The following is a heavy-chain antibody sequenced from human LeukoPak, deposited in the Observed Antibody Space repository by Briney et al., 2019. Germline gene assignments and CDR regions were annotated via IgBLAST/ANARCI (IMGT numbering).Heavy chain of an antibody. CDR3: ARPTGYCSGGSCYSADPYYYYYMDV. CDR2: ISSSSSYI. Sequence: GGSLRLSCAASGFTFSSYSMNWVRQAPGKGLEWVSSISSSSSYIYYADSVKGRFTISRDNAKNSLYLQMNSLRAEDTAVYYCARPTGYCSGGSCYSADPYYYYYMDVWGKGTTVTVSS. D-gene: IGHD2-15*01. V-gene: IGHV3-21*01. J-gene: IGHJ6*03. CDR1: GFTFSSYS.